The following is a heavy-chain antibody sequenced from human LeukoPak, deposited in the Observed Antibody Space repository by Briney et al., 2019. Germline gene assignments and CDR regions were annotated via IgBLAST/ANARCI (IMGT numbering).Heavy chain of an antibody. Sequence: GGSLRLSCAASGFTLSSYAMSWVRQAPGKGLEWVSAISDSGNTYHADSVKGRFTISRDSSKNTLFLQMNRLRPEDAAVYYCAKAPVTTCRGAYCYPFDYWGQGTLVTVSP. J-gene: IGHJ4*02. CDR3: AKAPVTTCRGAYCYPFDY. CDR1: GFTLSSYA. V-gene: IGHV3-23*01. D-gene: IGHD2-21*01. CDR2: ISDSGNT.